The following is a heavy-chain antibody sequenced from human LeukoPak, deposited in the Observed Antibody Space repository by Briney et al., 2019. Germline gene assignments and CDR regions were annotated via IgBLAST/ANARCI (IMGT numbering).Heavy chain of an antibody. CDR3: ARGSWDF. CDR2: ISTSGSTI. CDR1: GFSFSDYE. Sequence: GRCPRLSCAASGFSFSDYEMNWVRPAPGKGLEWISYISTSGSTIHYADSVKGRFTISRDNAKNSLYLQMNSLRAEDTAVYYCARGSWDFWGQGTLVTVSS. D-gene: IGHD3-10*01. J-gene: IGHJ4*02. V-gene: IGHV3-48*03.